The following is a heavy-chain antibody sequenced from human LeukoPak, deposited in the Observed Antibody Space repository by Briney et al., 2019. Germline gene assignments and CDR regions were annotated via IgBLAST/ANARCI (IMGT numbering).Heavy chain of an antibody. CDR1: GFTFSHYA. V-gene: IGHV3-30*07. Sequence: GGSLRLSCAASGFTFSHYAMHWVRQAPGKGLEWVAVISYDGSHQYSADSVKGRFTISRDNAKKSLYLQMNSLRAEDTAVYYCARDWGAYYHFFDYWGQGTLVTVSS. J-gene: IGHJ4*02. CDR2: ISYDGSHQ. CDR3: ARDWGAYYHFFDY. D-gene: IGHD3-22*01.